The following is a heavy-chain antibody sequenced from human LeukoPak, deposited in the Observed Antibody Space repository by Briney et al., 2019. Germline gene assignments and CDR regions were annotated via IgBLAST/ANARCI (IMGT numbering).Heavy chain of an antibody. Sequence: SVTVSCTASSGTFSSYAVSWVRQAPGQGLEWRGRITPILAETDYAQKFQDRVTITADESTGTAYMELRSLRSEDTAVYYCARESVMSTYFDRWGQGTLVTGSS. CDR2: ITPILAET. V-gene: IGHV1-69*11. CDR3: ARESVMSTYFDR. CDR1: SGTFSSYA. D-gene: IGHD2/OR15-2a*01. J-gene: IGHJ4*02.